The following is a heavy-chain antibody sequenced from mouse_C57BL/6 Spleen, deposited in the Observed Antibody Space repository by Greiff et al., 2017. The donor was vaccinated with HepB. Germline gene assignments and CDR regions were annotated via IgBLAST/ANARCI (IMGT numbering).Heavy chain of an antibody. J-gene: IGHJ3*01. CDR2: IDPSDSYT. CDR1: GYTFTSYW. V-gene: IGHV1-50*01. D-gene: IGHD2-1*01. CDR3: AREDGNSGWFAY. Sequence: VQLQQPGAELVKPGASVKLSCKASGYTFTSYWMQWVKQRPGQGLEWIGEIDPSDSYTNYNQKFKGKATLTVDTSSSTAYMQLSSLTSEDSAVYYCAREDGNSGWFAYWGQGTLVTVSA.